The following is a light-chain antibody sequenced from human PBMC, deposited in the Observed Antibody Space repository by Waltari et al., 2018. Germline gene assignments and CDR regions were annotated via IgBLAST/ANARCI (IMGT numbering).Light chain of an antibody. CDR2: RAS. Sequence: EIVLTQSPGTASLSLGERVTLSCRASQSVGSSSLAWYQQKPGQAPRLVLYRASSRATGIPGRFSGRGSGTDFSLTISRLEPEDFAGYYCQQHGTLPATVGQGTKVEIK. CDR3: QQHGTLPAT. CDR1: QSVGSSS. V-gene: IGKV3-20*01. J-gene: IGKJ1*01.